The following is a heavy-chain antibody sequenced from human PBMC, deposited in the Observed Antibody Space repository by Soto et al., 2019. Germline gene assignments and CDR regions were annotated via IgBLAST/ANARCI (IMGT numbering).Heavy chain of an antibody. CDR1: GYTFTSYA. J-gene: IGHJ5*02. CDR2: INAGNGNT. V-gene: IGHV1-3*01. D-gene: IGHD2-8*01. Sequence: ASVKVSCKASGYTFTSYAMHWVRQAPGQRLEWMGWINAGNGNTKYSQKFQGRVTITRDTSASTAYMELSSLRSEDTAVYYCARVDCTNGVCYNWFDPWGQGTLVTVSS. CDR3: ARVDCTNGVCYNWFDP.